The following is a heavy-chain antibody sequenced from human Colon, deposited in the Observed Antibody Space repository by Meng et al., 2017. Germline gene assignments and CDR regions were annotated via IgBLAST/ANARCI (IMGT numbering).Heavy chain of an antibody. D-gene: IGHD1-26*01. Sequence: QGEWGARGRVRPPAPLPPTSAAGGASRRSADHRWGWGRQPAGKGLEWIGNERSDNTNTNSNPTLKSIVKVYLDKYKYQFSLNVRSVTAADTYVYYCARDYWESLDFWGQGTLVTVSS. CDR3: ARDYWESLDF. CDR1: GASRRSADHR. CDR2: ERSDNTNT. V-gene: IGHV4-61*08. J-gene: IGHJ4*02.